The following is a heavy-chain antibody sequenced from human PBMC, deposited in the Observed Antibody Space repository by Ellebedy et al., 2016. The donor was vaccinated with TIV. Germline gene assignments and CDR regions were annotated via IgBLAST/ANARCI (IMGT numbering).Heavy chain of an antibody. CDR2: IKSKTDGGTT. V-gene: IGHV3-15*01. Sequence: GESLKISCAASGFTFSNAWMSWVRQAPGKGLEWVGPIKSKTDGGTTDYAAPVKGRFTILRDDSNHTLYLQMNSLKTEDTAVYYCTTARENCSGGSCYRALGYWGQGTLVTVSS. CDR3: TTARENCSGGSCYRALGY. CDR1: GFTFSNAW. J-gene: IGHJ4*02. D-gene: IGHD2-15*01.